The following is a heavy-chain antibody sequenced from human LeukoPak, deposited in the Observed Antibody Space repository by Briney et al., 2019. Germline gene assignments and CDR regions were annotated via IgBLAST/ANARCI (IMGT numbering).Heavy chain of an antibody. CDR2: IRSKAYGGTT. Sequence: GGSLRLSCTASGFTFGDYAMSWVRQAPGKGLEWVGFIRSKAYGGTTEYAASVKGRFTISRDDSKSIAYLQMNSLKTEDTAVYYCTRLSCGGDCLNAFDIWGQGTMVTVSS. CDR1: GFTFGDYA. CDR3: TRLSCGGDCLNAFDI. D-gene: IGHD2-21*02. V-gene: IGHV3-49*04. J-gene: IGHJ3*02.